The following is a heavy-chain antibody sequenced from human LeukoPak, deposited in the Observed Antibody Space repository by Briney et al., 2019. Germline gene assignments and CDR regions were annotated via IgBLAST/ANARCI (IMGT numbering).Heavy chain of an antibody. J-gene: IGHJ6*02. CDR2: IYPGDSDT. Sequence: GESLKISCKGSGYSFSSYWIAWVRQMPGKGLEWMGIIYPGDSDTKYSPSFQGQVTISADKSISTAYLQWSSLKASDTAMYYCARVEMATIGSYYYYGMDVWGQGTTVTVSS. V-gene: IGHV5-51*01. CDR1: GYSFSSYW. CDR3: ARVEMATIGSYYYYGMDV. D-gene: IGHD5-24*01.